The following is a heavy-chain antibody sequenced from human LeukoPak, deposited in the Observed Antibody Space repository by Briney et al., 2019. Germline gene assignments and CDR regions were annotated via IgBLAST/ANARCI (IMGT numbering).Heavy chain of an antibody. Sequence: PSETLSLTCTVSGGSISSSSYYWGWIRQPPGKGLEWIGSIYYSGSTYYNPSLKSRVTISVDTSKNQFSLKLSSVTAADTAVYYCARHRQHAVSTQTYYYYYYMDVWGKGTTVTISS. V-gene: IGHV4-39*01. CDR1: GGSISSSSYY. J-gene: IGHJ6*03. CDR3: ARHRQHAVSTQTYYYYYYMDV. CDR2: IYYSGST. D-gene: IGHD1-14*01.